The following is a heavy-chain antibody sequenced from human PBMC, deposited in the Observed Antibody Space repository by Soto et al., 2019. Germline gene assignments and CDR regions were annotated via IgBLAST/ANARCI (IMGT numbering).Heavy chain of an antibody. J-gene: IGHJ3*02. D-gene: IGHD3-22*01. CDR1: GGTFSSYA. CDR2: IIPIFGTA. Sequence: SVKVSCKASGGTFSSYAISWVRQAPGQGLEWMGGIIPIFGTANYAQKFQGRVTITADESTSTAYMELSSLRSEDTAVYYCAEYYYDSSGYFPDAFDIWGQGTMVTVSS. CDR3: AEYYYDSSGYFPDAFDI. V-gene: IGHV1-69*13.